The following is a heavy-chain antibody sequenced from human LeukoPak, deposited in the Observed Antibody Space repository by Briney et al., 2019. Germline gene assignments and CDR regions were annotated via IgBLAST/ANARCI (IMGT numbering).Heavy chain of an antibody. V-gene: IGHV1-2*02. CDR3: ARDLDCSSTSCYVVNFAFDI. D-gene: IGHD2-2*01. Sequence: ASVKVSCKASGYTFTSYGISWVRQAPGQGLEWMGWINPNSGGTNYAQKFQGRVTMTRDTSISTAYMELSRLRSDDTAVYYCARDLDCSSTSCYVVNFAFDIWGQGTMVTVSS. J-gene: IGHJ3*02. CDR1: GYTFTSYG. CDR2: INPNSGGT.